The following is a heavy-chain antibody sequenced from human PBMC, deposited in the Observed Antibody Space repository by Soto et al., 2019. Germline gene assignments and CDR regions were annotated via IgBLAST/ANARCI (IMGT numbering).Heavy chain of an antibody. CDR3: ARTPSIAAAGSYYYYGMDV. D-gene: IGHD6-13*01. V-gene: IGHV4-59*01. J-gene: IGHJ6*02. Sequence: ETLSRTCPVSGASISSYYWSWIRQPPGKGLEWIGYIYYSGSTNYNPSLKSRVTISVDTSKNQFSLKLSSVTAADTAVYYCARTPSIAAAGSYYYYGMDVWGQGTTVTVPS. CDR1: GASISSYY. CDR2: IYYSGST.